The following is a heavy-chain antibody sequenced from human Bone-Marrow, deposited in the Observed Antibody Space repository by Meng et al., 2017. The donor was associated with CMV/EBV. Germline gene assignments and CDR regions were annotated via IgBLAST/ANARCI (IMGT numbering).Heavy chain of an antibody. CDR1: GGTFSSYA. D-gene: IGHD6-19*01. Sequence: SVKVSCKASGGTFSSYAISWVRQAPGQGLEWMGGIIPIFGTANYAQKFQGRVTITTDESTSTAYMELSSLRSDDTAVYYWARAQAGVGWFDPWGQGTLVTVSS. J-gene: IGHJ5*02. CDR2: IIPIFGTA. V-gene: IGHV1-69*05. CDR3: ARAQAGVGWFDP.